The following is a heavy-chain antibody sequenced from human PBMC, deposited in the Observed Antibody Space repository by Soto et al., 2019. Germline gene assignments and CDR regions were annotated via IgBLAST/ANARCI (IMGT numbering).Heavy chain of an antibody. CDR3: ARDLEYCGGDCYPIDY. Sequence: QVQLVQSGAEVKKPGASVKVSCKASGYTFTSNGISWVRQAPGQGLEWMGWISAYNGNTNYAQKLQGRVTMTTDTLASEAYMEVRGLRSDDTAVYWCARDLEYCGGDCYPIDYWGEGALGSVSS. CDR2: ISAYNGNT. D-gene: IGHD2-21*02. V-gene: IGHV1-18*01. J-gene: IGHJ4*02. CDR1: GYTFTSNG.